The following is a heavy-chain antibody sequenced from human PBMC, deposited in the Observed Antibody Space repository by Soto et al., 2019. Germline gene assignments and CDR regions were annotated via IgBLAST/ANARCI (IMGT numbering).Heavy chain of an antibody. V-gene: IGHV1-18*01. CDR1: GYTFTSYG. J-gene: IGHJ6*02. CDR3: ARDRGSETGYYYGMDV. Sequence: ASVKVSCKASGYTFTSYGISWVRQAPGQGLEWMGWISAYNGNTNYAQKLQGRVTMTTDTSTSTAYMELRSLRSDDTAVYYCARDRGSETGYYYGMDVWGQGTTVTVSS. CDR2: ISAYNGNT.